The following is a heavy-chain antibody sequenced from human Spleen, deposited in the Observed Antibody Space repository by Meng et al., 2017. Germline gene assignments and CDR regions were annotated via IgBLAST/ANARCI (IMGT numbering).Heavy chain of an antibody. Sequence: ASVKVSCKASGGTFSSYAISWVRRAPGQGLEWMGRINPKSGDTHYAQKFQARVTMTGDTSISTAYMELRSLRSDDTAVYYCARVPGGANQDYWGQGTLVTVSS. CDR1: GGTFSSYA. CDR2: INPKSGDT. CDR3: ARVPGGANQDY. D-gene: IGHD1-14*01. J-gene: IGHJ4*02. V-gene: IGHV1-2*06.